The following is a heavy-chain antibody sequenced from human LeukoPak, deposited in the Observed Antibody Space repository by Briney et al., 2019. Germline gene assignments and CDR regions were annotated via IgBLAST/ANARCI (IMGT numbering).Heavy chain of an antibody. CDR1: GGSISSYY. D-gene: IGHD6-13*01. CDR2: IHYSGST. CDR3: AMRYDSSSWLDAFDI. Sequence: SETLSLTCTVSGGSISSYYWSWIRQPPGKGLEWIGYIHYSGSTNYNPSLKSRVTISVDTSKNQFSLKLSSVTAADTAVYYCAMRYDSSSWLDAFDIWGQGTVVTVSS. J-gene: IGHJ3*02. V-gene: IGHV4-59*01.